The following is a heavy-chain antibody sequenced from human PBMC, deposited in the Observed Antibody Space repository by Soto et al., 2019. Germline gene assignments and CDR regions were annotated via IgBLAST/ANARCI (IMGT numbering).Heavy chain of an antibody. CDR1: GDSIRSFY. Sequence: PSETLSLTCTVSGDSIRSFYWSWIRQPPGKGLEWIGYIYYSGSTNYNPSLKSRVTISVDTSKNQFSLKLSSVTATDTAVYYCASLGYCSSTSCYALDYWGQGTLVTVSS. J-gene: IGHJ4*02. D-gene: IGHD2-2*01. CDR3: ASLGYCSSTSCYALDY. V-gene: IGHV4-59*08. CDR2: IYYSGST.